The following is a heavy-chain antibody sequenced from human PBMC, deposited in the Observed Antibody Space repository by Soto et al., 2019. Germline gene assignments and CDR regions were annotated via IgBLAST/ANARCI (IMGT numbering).Heavy chain of an antibody. J-gene: IGHJ4*02. CDR3: AKNQELELPRVIDF. D-gene: IGHD1-7*01. Sequence: EVRLLESGGGLVKPGGSLRLSCATSGLTFSNYAMSWVRQAPGGGLEWVSSMSGSSSTTYYADSVRGRFTISRDRSKNTVYLQMSSLRAEDTALYYCAKNQELELPRVIDFWGQGTLVTVSS. V-gene: IGHV3-23*01. CDR1: GLTFSNYA. CDR2: MSGSSSTT.